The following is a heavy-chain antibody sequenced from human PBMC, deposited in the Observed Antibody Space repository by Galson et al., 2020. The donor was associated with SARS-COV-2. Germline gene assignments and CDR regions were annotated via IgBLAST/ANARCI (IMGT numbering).Heavy chain of an antibody. CDR1: GGSISSSSYY. V-gene: IGHV4-39*07. CDR3: ARDLIPPHEAYQLLYTGWFDP. Sequence: SETLSLTCTVSGGSISSSSYYWGWIRQPPGKGLEWIGSIYYSGSTYYNPSLKSRVTISVDTSKNQFSLKLSSVTAADTAVYYCARDLIPPHEAYQLLYTGWFDPWGQGTLVTVSS. CDR2: IYYSGST. D-gene: IGHD2-2*02. J-gene: IGHJ5*02.